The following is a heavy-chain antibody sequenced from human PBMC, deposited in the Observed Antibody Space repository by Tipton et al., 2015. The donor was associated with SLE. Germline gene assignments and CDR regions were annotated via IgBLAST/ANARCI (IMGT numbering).Heavy chain of an antibody. Sequence: SLRLSCVATGFTFHEHAMHWVRQVPGEGLEWVSGISSSSSYIYYADSLKGRFTISRDNAKNSLYLQMNSLRAEDTAVYYCARDPHPLTGYYPDFDYWGQGTLVTVSS. V-gene: IGHV3-21*03. CDR1: GFTFHEHA. CDR3: ARDPHPLTGYYPDFDY. D-gene: IGHD3-9*01. CDR2: ISSSSSYI. J-gene: IGHJ4*02.